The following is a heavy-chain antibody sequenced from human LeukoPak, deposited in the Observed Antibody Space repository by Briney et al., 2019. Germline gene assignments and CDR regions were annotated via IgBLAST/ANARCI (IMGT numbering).Heavy chain of an antibody. V-gene: IGHV3-64*02. CDR1: GFTFSSYA. Sequence: GGSLRLSCAASGFTFSSYAMHWVRQAPGKGLEYVSAISSNGGSTYYADSVKGRFTISRDNAKNSLYLQMNSLRAEDTALYYCATGYYWGGEFDYWGQGTLVTVSS. D-gene: IGHD3-9*01. J-gene: IGHJ4*02. CDR3: ATGYYWGGEFDY. CDR2: ISSNGGST.